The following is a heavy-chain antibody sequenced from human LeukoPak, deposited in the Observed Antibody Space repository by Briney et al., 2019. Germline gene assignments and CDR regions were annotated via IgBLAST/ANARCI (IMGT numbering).Heavy chain of an antibody. D-gene: IGHD2-15*01. CDR1: GFIFSDCA. J-gene: IGHJ4*02. CDR2: IDTRDKGSAT. CDR3: TRDGGSWSHLDY. V-gene: IGHV3-73*01. Sequence: PGGSLRLSCAGFGFIFSDCAIHWVRQASGKGLEWVCRIDTRDKGSATAYAASVRGRFAISRDDSESTAYLQMTGLKTEDTAVYFCTRDGGSWSHLDYWGQGALVTVSS.